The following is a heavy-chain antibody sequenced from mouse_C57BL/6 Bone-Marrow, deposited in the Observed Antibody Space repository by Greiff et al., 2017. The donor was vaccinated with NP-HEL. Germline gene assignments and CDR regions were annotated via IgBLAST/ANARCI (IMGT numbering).Heavy chain of an antibody. CDR3: ALLRYPAY. D-gene: IGHD1-1*01. V-gene: IGHV1-82*01. Sequence: QVQLQQSGPELVKPGASVKISCKASGYAFSSSWMNWVKQRPGKGLEWIGRIYPGDGDTNYNGKFKGKATLTADKSSSTAYMQLSSLTSEDSAVYFCALLRYPAYWGQGTTLTVSS. CDR2: IYPGDGDT. CDR1: GYAFSSSW. J-gene: IGHJ2*01.